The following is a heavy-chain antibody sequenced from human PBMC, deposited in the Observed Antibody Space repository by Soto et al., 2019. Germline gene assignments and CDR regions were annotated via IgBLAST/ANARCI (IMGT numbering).Heavy chain of an antibody. V-gene: IGHV4-59*08. CDR1: GGSISSYY. D-gene: IGHD6-19*01. CDR2: IYHSGST. CDR3: ARPFSSGWHGTFDI. Sequence: PSETLSLTCTVSGGSISSYYWSWIRQAPGKRLEWIGHIYHSGSTKYNPSLKSRVTISVDTSKNQFSLKLSSVTAADTAVYYCARPFSSGWHGTFDILGQGTMVTGSS. J-gene: IGHJ3*02.